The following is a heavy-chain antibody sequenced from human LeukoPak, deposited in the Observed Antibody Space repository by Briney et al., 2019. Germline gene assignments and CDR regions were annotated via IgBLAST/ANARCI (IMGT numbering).Heavy chain of an antibody. D-gene: IGHD3-10*01. Sequence: GGSLRLSCAASGFTFSSYAMSWVRQAPGKGLEGVSAISGSGGSTYYADSVKGRFTISRDNSKNTLYLQMNSLRAEDTAVYYCAKDSISYYGSGSYYSPDYWGQGTLVTVSS. CDR3: AKDSISYYGSGSYYSPDY. CDR1: GFTFSSYA. J-gene: IGHJ4*02. V-gene: IGHV3-23*01. CDR2: ISGSGGST.